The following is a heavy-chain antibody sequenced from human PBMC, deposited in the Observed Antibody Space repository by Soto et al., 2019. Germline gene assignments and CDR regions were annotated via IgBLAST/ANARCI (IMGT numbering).Heavy chain of an antibody. D-gene: IGHD3-16*01. CDR3: ARDGDVNTGFGKDY. CDR2: IWHDGGNK. Sequence: QVQLVESGGGVVQPGRSLRLSCAASGFTFSSYGMHWVRQAPGKGLEWVAFIWHDGGNKFYAESVKGRFTISRDNSKNTLYLQMTSLSAEDTAMYYCARDGDVNTGFGKDYWGQGTLVTVSS. V-gene: IGHV3-33*01. J-gene: IGHJ4*02. CDR1: GFTFSSYG.